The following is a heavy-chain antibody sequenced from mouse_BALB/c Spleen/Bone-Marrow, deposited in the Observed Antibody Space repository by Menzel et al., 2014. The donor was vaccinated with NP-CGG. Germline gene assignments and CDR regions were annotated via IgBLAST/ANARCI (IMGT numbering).Heavy chain of an antibody. V-gene: IGHV1-63*01. CDR1: GYTFTNYW. CDR3: ARPQFISGRYYAMDY. Sequence: VKLMESGAELVRPGTSVKISCKASGYTFTNYWLDWVKPSPGHGLEWIGDIYPGSGNTYFNEKFKGKATLTADKSSSTAYMQLSSLTSEDSAVYFCARPQFISGRYYAMDYWGQGTSVTVSS. J-gene: IGHJ4*01. D-gene: IGHD1-2*01. CDR2: IYPGSGNT.